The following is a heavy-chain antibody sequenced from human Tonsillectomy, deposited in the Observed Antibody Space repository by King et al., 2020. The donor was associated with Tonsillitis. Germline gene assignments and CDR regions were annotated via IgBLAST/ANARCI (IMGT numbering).Heavy chain of an antibody. V-gene: IGHV3-49*03. Sequence: VQLVESGGGLVQPGRSLRLSCAASGFTFGDYAMSWIRQAPGKGLEWVGFIRSKAYGGTTEYAASVKGRFTISRDDSNCIAFLQMNSLKTEDTAVYYCTRDLGYSPDYYYYSGMDVWGQGTTVTVSS. D-gene: IGHD3-22*01. CDR2: IRSKAYGGTT. CDR3: TRDLGYSPDYYYYSGMDV. CDR1: GFTFGDYA. J-gene: IGHJ6*02.